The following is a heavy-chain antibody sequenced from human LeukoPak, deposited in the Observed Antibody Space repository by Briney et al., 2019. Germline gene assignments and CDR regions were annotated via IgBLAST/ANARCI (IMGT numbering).Heavy chain of an antibody. V-gene: IGHV1-69*13. CDR1: GGTFSSYA. D-gene: IGHD2-15*01. CDR2: IIPIFGTA. CDR3: AGEGSVCSGGSCYFDY. J-gene: IGHJ4*02. Sequence: GASVKVSCKASGGTFSSYAISWVRQAPGQGLEWMGGIIPIFGTANYAQKFQGRVTITADESTSTAYMELSSLRSEDTAVYYCAGEGSVCSGGSCYFDYWGQGTLVTVSS.